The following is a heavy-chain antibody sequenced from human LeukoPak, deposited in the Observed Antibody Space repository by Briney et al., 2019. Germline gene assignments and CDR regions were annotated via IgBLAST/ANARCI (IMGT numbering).Heavy chain of an antibody. CDR1: GFTFDDRA. V-gene: IGHV3-43D*04. CDR3: ARVGGGYDLDY. CDR2: ISWNGGSA. Sequence: GGSLRLSCGASGFTFDDRAMHWVRQAPGKGLEWVSLISWNGGSAYYADSVKGRFTVSRDNAKNSLYLQMNSLRDEDTAVYYCARVGGGYDLDYWGQGTLVTVSS. J-gene: IGHJ4*02. D-gene: IGHD5-12*01.